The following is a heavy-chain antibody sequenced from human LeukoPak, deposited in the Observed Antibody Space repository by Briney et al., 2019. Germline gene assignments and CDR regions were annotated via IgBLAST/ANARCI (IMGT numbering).Heavy chain of an antibody. Sequence: GGSLRLSCTPSGFTFGDYAVSWVRQAPGKGLEWVGFIRRKAYGGATEYAASVKGRFTISRDDSKSIAYLQMNSLKTEDTAVYYCTRGINGDLNYWGQGTLVTVSS. CDR2: IRRKAYGGAT. CDR1: GFTFGDYA. CDR3: TRGINGDLNY. D-gene: IGHD4-17*01. J-gene: IGHJ4*02. V-gene: IGHV3-49*04.